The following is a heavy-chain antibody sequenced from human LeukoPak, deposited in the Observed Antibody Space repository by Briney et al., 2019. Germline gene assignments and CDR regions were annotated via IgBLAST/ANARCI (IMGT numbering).Heavy chain of an antibody. Sequence: GASVKVSCKASGYTFTSYYMRWVRQAPGQGLEWMGIINPSGGSTSYAQKFQGRVTMTRDMSTSTVYMELSSLRSEDTAVYYCARESRRAVTGRGGFDYWGQGTLVTVSS. CDR2: INPSGGST. D-gene: IGHD3-10*01. CDR3: ARESRRAVTGRGGFDY. CDR1: GYTFTSYY. J-gene: IGHJ4*02. V-gene: IGHV1-46*01.